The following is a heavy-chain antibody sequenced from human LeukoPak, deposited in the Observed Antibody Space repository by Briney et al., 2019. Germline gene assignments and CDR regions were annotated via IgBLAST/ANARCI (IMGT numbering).Heavy chain of an antibody. CDR2: IYYSGST. D-gene: IGHD6-6*01. J-gene: IGHJ4*02. CDR3: ARGGIAARPFDY. V-gene: IGHV4-59*11. CDR1: GGSISSHY. Sequence: SETLSLTCTVSGGSISSHYWSWIRQPPGKGLEWIGYIYYSGSTNYNPSLKSRVTISVDTSKNQFSLELSSVTAADTAVYYCARGGIAARPFDYWGQGTLVTVSS.